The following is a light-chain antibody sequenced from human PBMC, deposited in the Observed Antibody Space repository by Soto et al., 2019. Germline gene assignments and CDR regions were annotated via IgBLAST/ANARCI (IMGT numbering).Light chain of an antibody. CDR1: ESVSNN. Sequence: DIQMTQSPSSLSASVGDRVTITCRASESVSNNLTWYQQKPGKAPKLLIYAASTLQSGIPSRFSGGGSGTEFTLTIGSPQPEDFTTYYCQQNYSTPRGAFGKGTKVEFK. J-gene: IGKJ1*01. CDR2: AAS. V-gene: IGKV1-39*01. CDR3: QQNYSTPRGA.